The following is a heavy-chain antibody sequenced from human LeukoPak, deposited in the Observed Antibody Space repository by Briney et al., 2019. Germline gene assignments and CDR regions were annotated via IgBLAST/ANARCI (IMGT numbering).Heavy chain of an antibody. CDR2: IYLSGST. CDR1: GYSIRSGYY. Sequence: PSETLSLTCAVSGYSIRSGYYWGWIRQPPGKGLEWIGSIYLSGSTYYNPSLKSRVTISVDTPKNQFSLKLSSVTAADTAVYYCARCGAVAGIDYWGQGTLVTVSS. V-gene: IGHV4-38-2*01. J-gene: IGHJ4*02. CDR3: ARCGAVAGIDY. D-gene: IGHD6-19*01.